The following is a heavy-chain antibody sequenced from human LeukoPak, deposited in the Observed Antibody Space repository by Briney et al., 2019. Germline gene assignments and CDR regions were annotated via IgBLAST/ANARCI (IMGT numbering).Heavy chain of an antibody. J-gene: IGHJ6*03. D-gene: IGHD3-22*01. CDR1: GGPFSGYH. CDR2: INPSGST. V-gene: IGHV4-34*01. CDR3: ARGRHDITMIVVVMTSVSYYLDV. Sequence: SETLSLTCAVYGGPFSGYHWTWIRQSPGKGLEWIVDINPSGSTYYNPSLKSRLTISVDTSKNQFSLKLRSVTAADTAVYYCARGRHDITMIVVVMTSVSYYLDVWGKGTTVTVS.